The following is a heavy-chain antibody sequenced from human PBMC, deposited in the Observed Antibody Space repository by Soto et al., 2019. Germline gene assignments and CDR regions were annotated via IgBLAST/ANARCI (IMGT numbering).Heavy chain of an antibody. CDR2: IYHIGSL. Sequence: LRSSSCGETVWSGVDYWTWNKQHPGRGLEWIGYIYHIGSLYYNPSLGNRVTISLDTSKNQFSLNLTSVTAADTAIYYCVRGRTLDSSGYWFDTWRQGSLVAAS. V-gene: IGHV4-31*03. CDR1: GETVWSGVDY. D-gene: IGHD3-22*01. J-gene: IGHJ5*02. CDR3: VRGRTLDSSGYWFDT.